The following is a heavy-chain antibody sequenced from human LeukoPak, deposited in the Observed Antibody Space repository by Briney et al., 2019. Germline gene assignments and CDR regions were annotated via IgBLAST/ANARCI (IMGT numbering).Heavy chain of an antibody. CDR2: IYHSGST. D-gene: IGHD3-16*01. CDR3: ARGYDYVWGFDY. Sequence: SETLSLTCTVSGGSISSGGYYWSWIRQPPGKGLEWIGYIYHSGSTYYNPSLKSRVTISVDRSKNQFSLKLSSVTAADTAVYYCARGYDYVWGFDYWGQGTLVTVSS. V-gene: IGHV4-30-2*01. J-gene: IGHJ4*02. CDR1: GGSISSGGYY.